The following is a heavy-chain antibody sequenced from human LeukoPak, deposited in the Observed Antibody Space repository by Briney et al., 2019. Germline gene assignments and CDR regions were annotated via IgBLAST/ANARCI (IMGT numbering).Heavy chain of an antibody. Sequence: PSQTLSLTCTVSGGSISSADYFWSWIRQPPGKGLEWIGYIYYSGSTYYKPSLKSRVTISVDTSKNQFSLKLNSVTAADTAVYYCTRDEYYYDSSGYYYYMDVWGKGTTVTVSS. D-gene: IGHD3-22*01. V-gene: IGHV4-30-4*08. J-gene: IGHJ6*03. CDR2: IYYSGST. CDR3: TRDEYYYDSSGYYYYMDV. CDR1: GGSISSADYF.